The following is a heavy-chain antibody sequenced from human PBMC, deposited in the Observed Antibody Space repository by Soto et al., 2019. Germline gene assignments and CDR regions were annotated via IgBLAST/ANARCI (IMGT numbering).Heavy chain of an antibody. CDR3: ARDWASITIFGVVENWFDP. D-gene: IGHD3-3*01. V-gene: IGHV1-18*01. J-gene: IGHJ5*02. CDR2: ISAYNGNT. Sequence: QVQLVQSGAEVKKPGASVKVSCKASGYTFTSYGISWVRQAPGQGLAWMGWISAYNGNTNYAQKLQGRVTMTTDTSTSTAYMELRSLRSDDTAVYYCARDWASITIFGVVENWFDPWGQGTLVTVSS. CDR1: GYTFTSYG.